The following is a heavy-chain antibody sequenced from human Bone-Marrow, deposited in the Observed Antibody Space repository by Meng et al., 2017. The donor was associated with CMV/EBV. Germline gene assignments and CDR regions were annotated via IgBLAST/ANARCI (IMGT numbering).Heavy chain of an antibody. CDR2: IYPGDSDT. CDR3: ARRSRDGYMGPDY. J-gene: IGHJ4*02. V-gene: IGHV5-51*01. Sequence: GESLKISCKGSGYSFTSYWIGWVRQMPGKGLEWMGIIYPGDSDTRYSPSFQGQVTISADKSIITAYLQWSSLKASGTAMYYCARRSRDGYMGPDYWGQGTLVTVSS. CDR1: GYSFTSYW. D-gene: IGHD5-24*01.